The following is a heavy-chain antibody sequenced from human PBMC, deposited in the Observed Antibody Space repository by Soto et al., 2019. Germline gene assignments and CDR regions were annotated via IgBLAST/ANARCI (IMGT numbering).Heavy chain of an antibody. V-gene: IGHV3-33*01. CDR3: ARDGGGGDWNYFDY. Sequence: QVQLVESGGGVVQPGKSLKLSCAASGFTFSNYGMHWVRQAPGKGLEWVAVIWYDESNKYYADSVKGRFTISRDNSKNTLCLQMTSLRDDDTALYYCARDGGGGDWNYFDYWGQGTVLTVSS. CDR2: IWYDESNK. J-gene: IGHJ4*01. D-gene: IGHD1-1*01. CDR1: GFTFSNYG.